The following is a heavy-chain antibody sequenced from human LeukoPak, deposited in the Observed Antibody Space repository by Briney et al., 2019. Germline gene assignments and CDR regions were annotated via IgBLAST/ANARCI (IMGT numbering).Heavy chain of an antibody. J-gene: IGHJ4*02. CDR1: GFSFTTSA. CDR3: AADLPYSNYGPLDF. V-gene: IGHV1-58*01. Sequence: SVKVSCKASGFSFTTSAVQWVRQARGQRLEWIGWIVVGCGNTNYAQKFQERVTITRDMSSTTAYLELSSLSSEDTAVYFCAADLPYSNYGPLDFWGQGTLITVSS. CDR2: IVVGCGNT. D-gene: IGHD4-11*01.